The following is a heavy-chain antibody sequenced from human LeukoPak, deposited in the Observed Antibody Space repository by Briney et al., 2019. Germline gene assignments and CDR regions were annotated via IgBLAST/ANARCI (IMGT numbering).Heavy chain of an antibody. D-gene: IGHD2-2*01. CDR2: IYYSGST. J-gene: IGHJ5*02. CDR3: ARVYSSTHNWFDT. CDR1: GGSISSSSYY. Sequence: PSETLSLTCTVSGGSISSSSYYWGWIRQPPGKGLEWIGSIYYSGSTYYNPSLKSRVTISVDTSKNQFSLKLSSVTAADTAVYYCARVYSSTHNWFDTWGQGIQVTVSA. V-gene: IGHV4-39*07.